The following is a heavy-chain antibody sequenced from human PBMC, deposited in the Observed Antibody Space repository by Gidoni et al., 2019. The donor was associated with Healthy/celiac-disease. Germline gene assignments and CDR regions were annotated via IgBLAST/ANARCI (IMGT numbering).Heavy chain of an antibody. D-gene: IGHD3-22*01. CDR1: GRTFSSYA. J-gene: IGHJ3*02. CDR3: ARASVDYDSSASDAFDI. Sequence: QVQLVQSGAAVKKPGSSVQVSCTAYGRTFSSYANRWVPQAPGQGLEWMGGIIPSFGTANDAQKFQGRVTITADESTSTAYMELSSLRSEDTAVYSCARASVDYDSSASDAFDIWGQGTMVTVSS. CDR2: IIPSFGTA. V-gene: IGHV1-69*01.